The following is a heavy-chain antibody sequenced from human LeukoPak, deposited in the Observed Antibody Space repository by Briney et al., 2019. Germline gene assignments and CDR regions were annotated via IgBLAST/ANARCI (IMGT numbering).Heavy chain of an antibody. J-gene: IGHJ4*02. D-gene: IGHD2-8*01. CDR3: TTVVVLMVYAIDY. V-gene: IGHV3-15*01. CDR2: IKSKTDGGTT. CDR1: GFTFSNAW. Sequence: PGGSLRLSCAASGFTFSNAWMSWVRQAPGKGLEWVGRIKSKTDGGTTDYAAPVKGRFTISRDDSKNTLCLQMNSLKTEDTAVYYCTTVVVLMVYAIDYWGQGTLVTVSS.